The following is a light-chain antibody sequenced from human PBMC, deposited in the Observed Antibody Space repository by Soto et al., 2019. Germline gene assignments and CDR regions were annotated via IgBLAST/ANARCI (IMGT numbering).Light chain of an antibody. CDR3: QQSYSTPLT. V-gene: IGKV1-39*01. CDR2: AAS. Sequence: DIQMTQSPSSLSASVGDRVTITCRASQSISSYLNWYQQKPGKAPKLLIYAASSLQSGVPSRFSGSGSGTEFTLTISSLETEDFVTYYCQQSYSTPLTFGGGTKVEIK. J-gene: IGKJ4*01. CDR1: QSISSY.